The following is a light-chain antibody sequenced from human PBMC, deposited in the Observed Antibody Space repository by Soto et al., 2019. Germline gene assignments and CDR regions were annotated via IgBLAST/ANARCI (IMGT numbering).Light chain of an antibody. CDR3: QQCDNYPPFT. Sequence: DILMTQSPSSLSAPVGDRVTITCRASQDINNFLAWFQQQRGKAPKSLIYAASSLQSGVPSKFSGSGSGTGFTLTISSLQPEDFAPYYCQQCDNYPPFTFGPGTNLEI. V-gene: IGKV1-16*02. CDR2: AAS. CDR1: QDINNF. J-gene: IGKJ3*01.